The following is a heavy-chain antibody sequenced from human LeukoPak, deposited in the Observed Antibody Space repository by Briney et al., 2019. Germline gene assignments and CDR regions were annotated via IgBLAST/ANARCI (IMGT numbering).Heavy chain of an antibody. CDR3: ARSPYYGGYERLFDY. CDR2: IYYSGRT. V-gene: IGHV4-39*01. Sequence: PSETLSLTCTVSGGSISSSSYYWGWIRQPPGKGLEWIGSIYYSGRTYYNPSLKSRVTISVDTSKNQFSLKLSSVTAADTAVYYCARSPYYGGYERLFDYWGQGTLVTVSS. D-gene: IGHD4-17*01. J-gene: IGHJ4*02. CDR1: GGSISSSSYY.